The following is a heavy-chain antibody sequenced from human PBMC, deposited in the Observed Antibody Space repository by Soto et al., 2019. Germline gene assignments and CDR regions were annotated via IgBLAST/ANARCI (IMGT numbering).Heavy chain of an antibody. CDR3: ARPQISINDYGDDGVRRRDYYGMDV. J-gene: IGHJ6*02. Sequence: SETLSLTCTVSGGSISSGDYYWSWIRQPPGKGLEWIGYIYYSGSTYYNPSLKSRVTISVDTSKNQFSLKLSSVTAADTAVYYCARPQISINDYGDDGVRRRDYYGMDVWGQGTTVTVSS. CDR2: IYYSGST. CDR1: GGSISSGDYY. V-gene: IGHV4-30-4*01. D-gene: IGHD4-17*01.